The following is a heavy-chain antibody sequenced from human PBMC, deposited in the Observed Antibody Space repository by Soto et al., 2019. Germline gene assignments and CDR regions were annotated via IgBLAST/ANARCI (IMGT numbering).Heavy chain of an antibody. J-gene: IGHJ3*02. V-gene: IGHV3-15*01. D-gene: IGHD3-22*01. CDR1: GFTVSNVW. CDR3: ATEVSYYESSGYWTVVVDTLDI. CDR2: IKRKTDGGTT. Sequence: EVQLVESGGGLVKPGGSLRLSCAASGFTVSNVWMTWVRQTAGKGLEWVGHIKRKTDGGTTEYAAPVKGRFTISRDDSNNTLYLHMNSLKTEDTAVYYCATEVSYYESSGYWTVVVDTLDIWGQGTLVTVSS.